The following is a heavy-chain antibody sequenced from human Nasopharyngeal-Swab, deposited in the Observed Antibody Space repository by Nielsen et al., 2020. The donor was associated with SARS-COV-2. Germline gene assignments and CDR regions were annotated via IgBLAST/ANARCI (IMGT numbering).Heavy chain of an antibody. V-gene: IGHV4-34*01. J-gene: IGHJ4*02. D-gene: IGHD6-19*01. CDR2: IYHSGST. CDR3: ARDGVADLDY. CDR1: GGSFSGYY. Sequence: GSLRLSCAVYGGSFSGYYWSWIRQPPGKGLEWIGEIYHSGSTNYSPSLKSRVTISVDKSKNQFSLKLSSVTAADTAVYYCARDGVADLDYWGQGTLVTVSS.